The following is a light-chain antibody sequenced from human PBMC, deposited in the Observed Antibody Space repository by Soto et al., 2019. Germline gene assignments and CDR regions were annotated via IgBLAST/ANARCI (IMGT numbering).Light chain of an antibody. CDR1: QSLTNK. V-gene: IGKV3-15*01. CDR2: DSS. Sequence: EIVMTQSPGTLSVSPGERAILSCRDSQSLTNKLAWYQQKPGQAPRLLIFDSSTRATNVPPRFSGSGSGTDFTLTISSLQSEDFALYYCQQYKYWPITFGQGTRL. J-gene: IGKJ5*01. CDR3: QQYKYWPIT.